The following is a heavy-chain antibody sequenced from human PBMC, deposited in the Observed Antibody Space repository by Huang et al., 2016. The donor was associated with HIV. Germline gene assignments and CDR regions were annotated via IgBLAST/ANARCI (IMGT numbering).Heavy chain of an antibody. D-gene: IGHD6-19*01. CDR1: GFTFSSYW. CDR2: INSDGSST. V-gene: IGHV3-74*01. Sequence: EVQLVESGGGLVQPGGSLRLSCAASGFTFSSYWMHWVRQAPGKGLVWVSRINSDGSSTSYADSVEGRFTISRDNAKNTLYLQMNSLRAEDTAVYYCARDSQQWLVEDYWGQGTLVTVSS. CDR3: ARDSQQWLVEDY. J-gene: IGHJ4*02.